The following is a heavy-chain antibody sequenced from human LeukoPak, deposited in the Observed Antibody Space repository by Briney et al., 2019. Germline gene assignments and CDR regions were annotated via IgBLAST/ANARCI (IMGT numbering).Heavy chain of an antibody. V-gene: IGHV3-7*01. CDR3: ARDATMVRGARWS. CDR2: IKQDGSEK. D-gene: IGHD3-10*01. CDR1: GFTFSSYW. Sequence: GGSLRLSCAPSGFTFSSYWMSWVRQAPGKWLEWVANIKQDGSEKYYVDSVKGRFTISRDNAKNSLYLQMNSLRAEDTAVYYCARDATMVRGARWSWGQGTLVTVSS. J-gene: IGHJ5*02.